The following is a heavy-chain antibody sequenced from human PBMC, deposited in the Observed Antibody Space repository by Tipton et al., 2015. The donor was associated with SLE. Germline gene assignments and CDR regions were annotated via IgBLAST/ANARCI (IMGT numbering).Heavy chain of an antibody. V-gene: IGHV4-38-2*02. J-gene: IGHJ4*02. CDR1: GYSISSGYY. CDR3: ARGSITIFGVVITPTDY. Sequence: TLSFTCTVSGYSISSGYYWGWIRQPPGKGLEWIGSIYHSGSTYYNPSLKSRVTISVDTSKNQFSLKLSSVTAADTAVYYCARGSITIFGVVITPTDYWGQGTLVTVSS. D-gene: IGHD3-3*01. CDR2: IYHSGST.